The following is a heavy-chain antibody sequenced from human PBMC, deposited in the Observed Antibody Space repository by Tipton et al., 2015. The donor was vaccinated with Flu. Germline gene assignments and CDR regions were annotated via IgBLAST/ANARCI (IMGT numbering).Heavy chain of an antibody. CDR2: MYYSGST. V-gene: IGHV4-59*12. Sequence: TLSLTCTVSGGSISSYYWSWIRQPPGKGLEWIGSMYYSGSTYYNPSLKSRVTILGDTSKNQFSLKLTSVTAADTAVYYCARDYDILTGPGAFDIWGQGTMVTVSS. D-gene: IGHD3-9*01. CDR3: ARDYDILTGPGAFDI. J-gene: IGHJ3*02. CDR1: GGSISSYY.